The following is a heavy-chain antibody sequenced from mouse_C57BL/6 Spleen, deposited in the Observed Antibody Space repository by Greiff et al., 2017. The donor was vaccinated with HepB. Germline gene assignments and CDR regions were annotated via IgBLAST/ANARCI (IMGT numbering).Heavy chain of an antibody. Sequence: EVQLQESGPGLVKPSQSLSLTCSVTGYSITSGYYWNWIRQFPGNKLEWMGYISYDGSNNYNPSLKNRISITRDTSKNQFFLKLNSVTTEDTATYYCARVDDGYYWFAYWGQGTLVTVSA. CDR3: ARVDDGYYWFAY. CDR2: ISYDGSN. D-gene: IGHD2-3*01. V-gene: IGHV3-6*01. J-gene: IGHJ3*01. CDR1: GYSITSGYY.